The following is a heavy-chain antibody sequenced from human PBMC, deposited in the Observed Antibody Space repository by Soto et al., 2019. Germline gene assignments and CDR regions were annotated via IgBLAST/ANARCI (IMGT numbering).Heavy chain of an antibody. Sequence: ASVKVSCKASGYTFTSYYMHWVRQAPGQGLEWMGMINPSSGSTSSAQKFQGRVTISIDKSKNQFSMKVSSVTAADTAVYYCATSPGSVAGDYWGQGTLVTVSS. V-gene: IGHV1-46*01. CDR3: ATSPGSVAGDY. D-gene: IGHD6-13*01. CDR1: GYTFTSYY. CDR2: INPSSGST. J-gene: IGHJ4*02.